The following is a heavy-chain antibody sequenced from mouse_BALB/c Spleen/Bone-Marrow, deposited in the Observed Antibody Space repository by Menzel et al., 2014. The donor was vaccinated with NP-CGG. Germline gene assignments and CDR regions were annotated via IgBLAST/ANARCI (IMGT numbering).Heavy chain of an antibody. V-gene: IGHV5-2*01. Sequence: VQLKDSGGGFVQPGESLKLSCESNEYEFPSHDMSWVRKTPEKRLELVAAINSDGGSTYYPDTMERRFIISRDNSKKTLYLQMSSLRSEDTAFYYCARHGDYYGSSLFAYWGQGTLVTVSA. J-gene: IGHJ3*01. D-gene: IGHD1-1*01. CDR2: INSDGGST. CDR1: EYEFPSHD. CDR3: ARHGDYYGSSLFAY.